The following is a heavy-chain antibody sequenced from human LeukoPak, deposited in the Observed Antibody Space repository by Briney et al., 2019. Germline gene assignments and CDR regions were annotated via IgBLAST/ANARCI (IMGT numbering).Heavy chain of an antibody. Sequence: GGSLRLSCAASGFTFRTYWMSWVRQPPGKGLEWVANIKNDGSEKYYVDSVKGRFTISRDNAKNSLYLQMNSLRADDTAVYYCARVGTAEGTLEDYWGQGTLVTVYS. CDR2: IKNDGSEK. CDR3: ARVGTAEGTLEDY. CDR1: GFTFRTYW. D-gene: IGHD6-13*01. J-gene: IGHJ4*02. V-gene: IGHV3-7*01.